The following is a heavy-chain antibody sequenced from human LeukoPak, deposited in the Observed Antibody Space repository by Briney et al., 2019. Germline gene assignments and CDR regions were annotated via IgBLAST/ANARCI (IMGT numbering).Heavy chain of an antibody. CDR2: IYTSGST. CDR1: GGSISSYY. Sequence: SETLSLTCTVSGGSISSYYWSWTRQPAGKGLEWIGRIYTSGSTNYNPSLKSRVTMSVDTSKNQFSLKLSSVTAADTAVYYCARVQGWGGYDTNYYFDYWGQGTLVTVSS. J-gene: IGHJ4*02. V-gene: IGHV4-4*07. D-gene: IGHD5-12*01. CDR3: ARVQGWGGYDTNYYFDY.